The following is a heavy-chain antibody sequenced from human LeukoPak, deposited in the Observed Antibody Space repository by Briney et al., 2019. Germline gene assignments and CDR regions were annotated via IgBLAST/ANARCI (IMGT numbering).Heavy chain of an antibody. V-gene: IGHV4-59*08. D-gene: IGHD6-19*01. CDR3: ARHDSRQWLGIHFDY. CDR1: GGSISSYY. Sequence: SETLSLTCTVSGGSISSYYWSWIRQPPGKGLEWIGYIYYSGSTNYNPSLKSRVTISVDTSKNQFSLKLSSVTAADTAVYYCARHDSRQWLGIHFDYWGQGTLVTVSS. CDR2: IYYSGST. J-gene: IGHJ4*02.